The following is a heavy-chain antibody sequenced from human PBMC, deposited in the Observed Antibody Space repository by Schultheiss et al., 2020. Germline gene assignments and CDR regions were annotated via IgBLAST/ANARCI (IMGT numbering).Heavy chain of an antibody. CDR3: ARLMEGGWFDP. J-gene: IGHJ5*02. Sequence: GGSLRLSCAASGFTFSNTWMSWVRQAPGKGLEWVANMNQDGSEKYYLDSVRGRFTISRDNTKNSLYLQMNSLRAEDTAVYYCARLMEGGWFDPWGQGTLVTVSS. D-gene: IGHD2-8*01. V-gene: IGHV3-7*05. CDR1: GFTFSNTW. CDR2: MNQDGSEK.